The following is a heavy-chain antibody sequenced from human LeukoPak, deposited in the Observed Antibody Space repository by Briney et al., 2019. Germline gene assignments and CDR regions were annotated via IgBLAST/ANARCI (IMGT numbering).Heavy chain of an antibody. Sequence: GGSLRLSCAASGFTFSNAWMSWVRQAPGKGLEWVGRIKSKTDGGTTDYAAPVKGRFTISRDDSKNTLYLQMNSLKTEDTAVYYCTTAGYCSSTSCPGAANYYYYYMDVWGKGTTVTVSS. J-gene: IGHJ6*03. CDR3: TTAGYCSSTSCPGAANYYYYYMDV. CDR1: GFTFSNAW. CDR2: IKSKTDGGTT. D-gene: IGHD2-2*01. V-gene: IGHV3-15*01.